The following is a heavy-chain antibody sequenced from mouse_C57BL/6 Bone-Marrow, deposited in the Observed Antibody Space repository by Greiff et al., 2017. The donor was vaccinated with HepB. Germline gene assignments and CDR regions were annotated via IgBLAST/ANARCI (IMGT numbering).Heavy chain of an antibody. Sequence: VQLQQSGAELARPGASVKLSCKASGYTFTSYGISWVKQRTGQGLEWIGEIYPRSGNTYYNEKFKGKATLTADKSSSTAYMELRSLTSEDSAVYFCARDYYGSSYGYFYVWGTGTTVTVSS. D-gene: IGHD1-1*01. CDR2: IYPRSGNT. V-gene: IGHV1-81*01. CDR1: GYTFTSYG. J-gene: IGHJ1*03. CDR3: ARDYYGSSYGYFYV.